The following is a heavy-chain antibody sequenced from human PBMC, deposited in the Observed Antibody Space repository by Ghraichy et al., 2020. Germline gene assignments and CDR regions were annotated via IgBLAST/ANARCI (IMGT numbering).Heavy chain of an antibody. CDR3: ARDTGWGYGPYFDH. V-gene: IGHV3-11*06. CDR1: GFTFSDYY. Sequence: GGSLRLSCAASGFTFSDYYMSWVRQAPGKGLEWVSHISTRSSNTNYADSVKGRFTISRDDAKNSLHLQMNSLRVEDTAVYYCARDTGWGYGPYFDHWGPGTLVTVSS. J-gene: IGHJ4*02. CDR2: ISTRSSNT. D-gene: IGHD6-19*01.